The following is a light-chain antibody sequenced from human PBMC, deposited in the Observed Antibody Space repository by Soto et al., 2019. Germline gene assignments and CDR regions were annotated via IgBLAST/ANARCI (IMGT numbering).Light chain of an antibody. CDR1: QSINNW. CDR2: KAS. Sequence: DIQMTQSPATLSASVGDRVTITCRASQSINNWLAWYQQKPGKAPKLLIYKASNLDIGVPSRFSGSGTGTEFTLTIRSLQPDDFATYYCQQYDTYWTLGQGTKVEIK. V-gene: IGKV1-5*03. CDR3: QQYDTYWT. J-gene: IGKJ1*01.